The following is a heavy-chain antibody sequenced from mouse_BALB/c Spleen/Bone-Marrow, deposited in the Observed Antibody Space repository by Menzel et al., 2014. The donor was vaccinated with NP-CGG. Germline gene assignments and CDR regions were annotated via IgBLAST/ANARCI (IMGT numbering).Heavy chain of an antibody. D-gene: IGHD1-1*01. CDR1: GFNIKDTY. V-gene: IGHV14-3*02. J-gene: IGHJ2*01. CDR2: IDPANGNT. CDR3: ASYYFGHYFDY. Sequence: EVQLQESGAELVKPGASVKLSCTASGFNIKDTYMHWVTPRPEQGLEWIGRIDPANGNTKYDPKFQGKATITADTSSNTAYLQLSSLTSEDTGVYYCASYYFGHYFDYWGQGTTLTVSS.